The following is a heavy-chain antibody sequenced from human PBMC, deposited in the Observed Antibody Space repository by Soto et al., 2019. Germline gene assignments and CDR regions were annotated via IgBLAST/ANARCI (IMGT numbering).Heavy chain of an antibody. V-gene: IGHV1-46*01. Sequence: QVQLVQSGAEVKKPGASVKVSCKASGYTFTSYYMHWVRQAPGQGLEWMGIINPRGGSTSYAQKFQGRVTMTRDTSTSTVYMELSSLRSEDPAVYYCASSFEPHYGMDVWGQGTTVTVSS. CDR2: INPRGGST. CDR3: ASSFEPHYGMDV. CDR1: GYTFTSYY. D-gene: IGHD3-9*01. J-gene: IGHJ6*02.